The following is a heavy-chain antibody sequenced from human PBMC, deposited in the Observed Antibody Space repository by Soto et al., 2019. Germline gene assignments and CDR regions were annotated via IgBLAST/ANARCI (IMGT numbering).Heavy chain of an antibody. CDR3: AGHFEIVVVPAATLFDY. V-gene: IGHV4-39*01. Sequence: QLQLQESGPGLVKPSETLSLTCTVSGGSISSSSYYWGWIRQPPGKGLEWIGSIYYSGSPYYNPSLKSRVPISEDTSNNQFSRELSFVTADDTVVYYCAGHFEIVVVPAATLFDYWGQGTLVTVSS. J-gene: IGHJ4*02. D-gene: IGHD2-2*01. CDR1: GGSISSSSYY. CDR2: IYYSGSP.